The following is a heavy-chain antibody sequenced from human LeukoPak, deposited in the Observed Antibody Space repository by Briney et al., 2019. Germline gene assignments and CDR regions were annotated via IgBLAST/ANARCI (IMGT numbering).Heavy chain of an antibody. CDR3: ARRMVRGVITQKNYFDY. CDR2: IYHSGST. CDR1: GYSISSGYY. J-gene: IGHJ4*02. V-gene: IGHV4-38-2*02. Sequence: SETLSLTCTVSGYSISSGYYWGWIRQPPGKGLEWIGNIYHSGSTFYNPSLKSRVTISVDTSKNQFSLKLSSVTAADTAVYYCARRMVRGVITQKNYFDYWGQGTLVTVSS. D-gene: IGHD3-10*01.